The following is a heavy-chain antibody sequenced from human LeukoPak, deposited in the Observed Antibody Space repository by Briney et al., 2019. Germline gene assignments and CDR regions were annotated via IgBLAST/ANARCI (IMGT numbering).Heavy chain of an antibody. V-gene: IGHV1-18*01. J-gene: IGHJ6*02. CDR2: ISAYNGNT. CDR3: ARDLRAITGCYYGMDV. D-gene: IGHD1-14*01. CDR1: GYTFTSYG. Sequence: ASVKVSCKASGYTFTSYGISWVRQAPGQGLEWMGWISAYNGNTNYAQKLQGRVTMTTDTSTSTAYMELRSLRSDDTAVYYCARDLRAITGCYYGMDVWGQGTTVTVSS.